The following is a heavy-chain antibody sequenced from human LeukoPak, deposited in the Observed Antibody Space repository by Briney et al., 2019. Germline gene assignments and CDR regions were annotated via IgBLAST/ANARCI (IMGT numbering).Heavy chain of an antibody. J-gene: IGHJ6*02. CDR1: GGSISSSSYY. CDR3: ARGYCSSTSCYGALYYYYYGMDV. Sequence: TSETLSLTCTVSGGSISSSSYYWGWIRHPPGKGLEWIGSIYYSGSTYYNPSLKSRVTISVDTSKNQFSLKLSSVTAADTAVYYCARGYCSSTSCYGALYYYYYGMDVWGQGTTVTVSS. V-gene: IGHV4-39*01. D-gene: IGHD2-2*01. CDR2: IYYSGST.